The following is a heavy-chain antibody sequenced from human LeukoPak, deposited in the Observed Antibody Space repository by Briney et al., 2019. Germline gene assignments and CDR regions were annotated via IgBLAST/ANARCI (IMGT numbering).Heavy chain of an antibody. J-gene: IGHJ6*03. CDR3: ARRVGRWFGERAYYYNYMDV. CDR2: INHSGST. D-gene: IGHD3-10*01. V-gene: IGHV4-39*07. CDR1: GASISGSGYY. Sequence: SETLSLTCAVSGASISGSGYYWGWIRQPPGKGLEWIGEINHSGSTKYSPSLKSRVTISVDTSKNQFSLKLSSVTAADTAVYYCARRVGRWFGERAYYYNYMDVWGKGTTVTISS.